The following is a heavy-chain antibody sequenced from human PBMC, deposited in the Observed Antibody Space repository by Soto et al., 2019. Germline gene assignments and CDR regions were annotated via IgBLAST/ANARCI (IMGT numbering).Heavy chain of an antibody. J-gene: IGHJ5*02. V-gene: IGHV4-34*01. CDR3: ASLVGATNWFDP. CDR2: INHSGST. D-gene: IGHD1-26*01. Sequence: SETLSLTCAFYGLTFSGYYWSWIRQPPGKGLEWIGEINHSGSTNYNPSLKSRVTISVDTSKNQFSLKLSSVTAADTAVYYCASLVGATNWFDPWGQGTLVTVSS. CDR1: GLTFSGYY.